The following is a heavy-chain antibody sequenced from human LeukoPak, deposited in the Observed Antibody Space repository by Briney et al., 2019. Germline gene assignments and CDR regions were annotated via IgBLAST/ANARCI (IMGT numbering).Heavy chain of an antibody. CDR3: ARDSVAVDFDY. CDR1: GGSISSYY. V-gene: IGHV4-59*01. CDR2: IYYSGST. Sequence: PSETLSLTCTVSGGSISSYYWSWIRQPPGKGLEWIGYIYYSGSTNYNPSLKSRVTISVDTSKNQFSLKLSSVTAADTAVYYCARDSVAVDFDYWGQGTLVTVSS. J-gene: IGHJ4*02. D-gene: IGHD6-19*01.